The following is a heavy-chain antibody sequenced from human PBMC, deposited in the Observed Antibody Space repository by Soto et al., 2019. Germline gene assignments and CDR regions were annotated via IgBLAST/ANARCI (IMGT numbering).Heavy chain of an antibody. J-gene: IGHJ5*02. V-gene: IGHV4-30-2*01. D-gene: IGHD2-21*01. CDR3: ARIPSP. Sequence: TSETLSLTCAVSGCSISSGGYSWSWIRQPPGKALEWIGYIYHSGSTYYNSSLKSRVTISVDRSKNQFSLKLSSVTAADTAAYYCARIPSPWGQGTLVTVSS. CDR1: GCSISSGGYS. CDR2: IYHSGST.